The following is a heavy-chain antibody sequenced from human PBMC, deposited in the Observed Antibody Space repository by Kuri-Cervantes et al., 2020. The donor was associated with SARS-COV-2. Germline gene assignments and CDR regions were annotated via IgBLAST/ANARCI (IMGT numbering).Heavy chain of an antibody. CDR1: TFSSYA. CDR3: ARQLANNAFDI. D-gene: IGHD4/OR15-4a*01. J-gene: IGHJ3*02. V-gene: IGHV4-39*01. CDR2: IYYSGST. Sequence: TFSSYAMSWVRQAPGKGLEWIGSIYYSGSTYYNPPLKSRVTISVDTSKNQFSLKLSSVTAADTAVYYCARQLANNAFDIWGQGTMVTVSS.